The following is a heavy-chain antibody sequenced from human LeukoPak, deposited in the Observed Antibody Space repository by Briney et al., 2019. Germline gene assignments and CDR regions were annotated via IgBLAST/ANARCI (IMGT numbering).Heavy chain of an antibody. CDR1: GYTFTSYD. D-gene: IGHD3-10*01. J-gene: IGHJ6*02. CDR2: MNPNSGNT. CDR3: ARHGYYGSGSYYFYYYYGMDV. Sequence: ASVKVSCKASGYTFTSYDINWVRQATGQGVEWMGWMNPNSGNTCYAQKFQGRVTMTRNTSISTAYMELSSLRSEDTAVYYCARHGYYGSGSYYFYYYYGMDVWGQGTTVTVSS. V-gene: IGHV1-8*01.